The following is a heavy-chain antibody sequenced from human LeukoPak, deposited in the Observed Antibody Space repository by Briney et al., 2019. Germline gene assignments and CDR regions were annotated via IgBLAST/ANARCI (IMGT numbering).Heavy chain of an antibody. CDR2: IYSGGST. Sequence: PGGSLRLSCAASGFTVSSNYMSWVRQAPGKGLEWVSVIYSGGSTYYADSVKGRFTISRDNSKNTLYLQMNSLRAEDTAVYYCARAYVWGSQYYFDYWGQGTLVTVSS. CDR1: GFTVSSNY. CDR3: ARAYVWGSQYYFDY. D-gene: IGHD3-16*01. J-gene: IGHJ4*02. V-gene: IGHV3-66*01.